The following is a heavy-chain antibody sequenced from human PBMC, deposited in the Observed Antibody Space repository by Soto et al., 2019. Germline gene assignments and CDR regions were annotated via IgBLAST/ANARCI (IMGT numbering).Heavy chain of an antibody. CDR1: GGSISSSSYY. J-gene: IGHJ4*02. V-gene: IGHV4-39*02. CDR3: ARDVVVPAAMPHYFDY. D-gene: IGHD2-2*01. CDR2: IYYSGST. Sequence: QLQLQESGPGLVKPSETLSLTCTVSGGSISSSSYYWGWIRQPPGKGLEWIGSIYYSGSTYYNPSLKSRVTISVDTSKNQFSLKLSSVTAADTAVYYCARDVVVPAAMPHYFDYWGQGTLVTVSS.